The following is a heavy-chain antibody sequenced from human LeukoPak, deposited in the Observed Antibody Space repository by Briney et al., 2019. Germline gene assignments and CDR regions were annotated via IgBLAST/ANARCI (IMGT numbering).Heavy chain of an antibody. CDR3: PRHESLGAFDI. CDR2: MYYSEST. D-gene: IGHD3-16*01. Sequence: SSETLSLTCSVSGGSISSGDYYWSWIRQPPGKGLEWIGSMYYSESTYYNPSLKSRVTIYVHTSKNQFSLKLSTLTAADTALYYCPRHESLGAFDIRGQGTMVTVSS. J-gene: IGHJ3*02. CDR1: GGSISSGDYY. V-gene: IGHV4-39*01.